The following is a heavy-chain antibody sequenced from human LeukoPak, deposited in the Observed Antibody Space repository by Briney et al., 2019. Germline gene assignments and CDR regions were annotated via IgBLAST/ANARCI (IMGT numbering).Heavy chain of an antibody. D-gene: IGHD3-22*01. V-gene: IGHV3-30*04. CDR3: VRRAAYYDSSGYLAPDYYFDL. CDR1: GFTFSSYA. CDR2: ISYDGSNK. Sequence: GGSLGLSCAASGFTFSSYAMHWVRQAPGKGLEWVAVISYDGSNKYYADSVKGRFTISRDNSKNTLYLQMNSLRREDTAFYYCVRRAAYYDSSGYLAPDYYFDLWGQGTLVTVSS. J-gene: IGHJ4*02.